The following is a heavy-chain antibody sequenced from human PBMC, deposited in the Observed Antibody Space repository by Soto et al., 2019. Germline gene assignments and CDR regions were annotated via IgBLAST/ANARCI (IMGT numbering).Heavy chain of an antibody. V-gene: IGHV4-4*02. D-gene: IGHD2-8*01. Sequence: QVQLQESGPGLVKPSGTLSLTCAVSGGSISSSNWWSWVRQPPGKRLEWIGEIYHSGSTNYNPSLKSRVTISVDKSKNQFSLKLSSVTSADTAVYYCASLRDCTNGVCWGKEYFQHWGQGTLVTVSS. J-gene: IGHJ1*01. CDR1: GGSISSSNW. CDR3: ASLRDCTNGVCWGKEYFQH. CDR2: IYHSGST.